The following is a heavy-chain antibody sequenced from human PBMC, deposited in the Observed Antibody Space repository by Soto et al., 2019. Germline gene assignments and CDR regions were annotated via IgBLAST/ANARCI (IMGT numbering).Heavy chain of an antibody. Sequence: PSETLSLTCSVSGVSIDKYYWTWIRQSPGRGLEWIGYIFYTGGTNYNPSLKSRVTISADVSKSQVSLKMTSVTAADTALYYCARGIQPPTLSPWDVWGQGSPVTVSS. D-gene: IGHD1-1*01. CDR2: IFYTGGT. CDR3: ARGIQPPTLSPWDV. CDR1: GVSIDKYY. J-gene: IGHJ6*01. V-gene: IGHV4-59*01.